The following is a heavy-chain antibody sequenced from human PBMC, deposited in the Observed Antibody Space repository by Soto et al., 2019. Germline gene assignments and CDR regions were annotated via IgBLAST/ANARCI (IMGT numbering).Heavy chain of an antibody. CDR3: ARVPRYTSDVVQVPAVMFDDWFVP. CDR2: SHTGDGDT. CDR1: GYTFNRYA. V-gene: IGHV1-3*04. J-gene: IGHJ5*02. Sequence: QVQLVQSGAEVKKPGASEKLSCETSGYTFNRYAVQWVRQAPGQTFEWLRWSHTGDGDTKYAQKFRHRLIITRDTSPTTDYRQLTNLRSEDTAMYYCARVPRYTSDVVQVPAVMFDDWFVPWGQGTLVTVSS. D-gene: IGHD3-16*01.